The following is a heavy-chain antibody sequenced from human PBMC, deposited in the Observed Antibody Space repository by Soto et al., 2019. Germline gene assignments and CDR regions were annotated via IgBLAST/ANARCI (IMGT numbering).Heavy chain of an antibody. V-gene: IGHV1-18*01. Sequence: GASVKVSCKASGYTFTSYGISWVRQAPGQGLEWMGWISAYNGNTNYAQKLQGRVTMTTDTSTSTAYMELRSLRSDDTAVYYCARDRLGYGDYVFDYWGQGTLVTVSS. D-gene: IGHD4-17*01. J-gene: IGHJ4*02. CDR3: ARDRLGYGDYVFDY. CDR2: ISAYNGNT. CDR1: GYTFTSYG.